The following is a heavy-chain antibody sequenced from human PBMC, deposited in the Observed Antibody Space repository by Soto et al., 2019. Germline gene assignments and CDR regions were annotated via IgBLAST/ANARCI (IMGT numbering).Heavy chain of an antibody. Sequence: ASVKVSCKASGYTFTSYGISWVRQAPGQGLEWMGWISAYNGNTNYAQKLQGRVTMTTDTSTSTAYMELRSLRSDDTAVYYCARVTSSSWYLGWFDPWGQGTLVTVSS. CDR3: ARVTSSSWYLGWFDP. CDR2: ISAYNGNT. D-gene: IGHD6-13*01. CDR1: GYTFTSYG. J-gene: IGHJ5*02. V-gene: IGHV1-18*01.